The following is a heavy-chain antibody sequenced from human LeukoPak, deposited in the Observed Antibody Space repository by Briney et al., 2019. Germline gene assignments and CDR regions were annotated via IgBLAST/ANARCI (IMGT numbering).Heavy chain of an antibody. V-gene: IGHV1-18*01. CDR3: ARRESPGGSSGPY. Sequence: GASVNVSFKASGYTFTIYGISWVRQAPGQGREWMGWISAYNGNTNYAQKLQGRVTMTTDTSTSTAYMELRSLRSDDTAVYYCARRESPGGSSGPYWGQGTLVTVSS. J-gene: IGHJ4*02. CDR1: GYTFTIYG. CDR2: ISAYNGNT. D-gene: IGHD6-25*01.